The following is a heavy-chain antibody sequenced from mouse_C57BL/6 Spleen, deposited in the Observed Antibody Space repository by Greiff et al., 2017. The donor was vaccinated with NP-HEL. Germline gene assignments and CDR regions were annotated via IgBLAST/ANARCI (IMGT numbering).Heavy chain of an antibody. CDR2: IDPENGDT. CDR1: GFNIKDDY. V-gene: IGHV14-4*01. D-gene: IGHD1-1*01. Sequence: VQLQQSGAELVRPGASVKLSCTASGFNIKDDYMHWVKQRPEQGLEWIGWIDPENGDTEYASKFQGKATITADTSSNTAYLQLSSLTSEDTAVYYCTTPFTTVVFDYWGKGTTLTVSS. CDR3: TTPFTTVVFDY. J-gene: IGHJ2*01.